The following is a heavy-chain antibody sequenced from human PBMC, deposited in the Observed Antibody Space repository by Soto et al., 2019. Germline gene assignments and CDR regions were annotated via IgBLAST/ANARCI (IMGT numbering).Heavy chain of an antibody. CDR3: ASSLSSGWYERVDYYGMDV. CDR1: GGSISSSNW. V-gene: IGHV4-4*02. CDR2: IYHSGST. D-gene: IGHD6-19*01. Sequence: SETLSLTCAVSGGSISSSNWWSWVRQPPGKGLEWIGEIYHSGSTNYNPSLKSRVTISVDKSKNQFSLKLSSVTAADTAVYYCASSLSSGWYERVDYYGMDVWGQGTTVTVSS. J-gene: IGHJ6*02.